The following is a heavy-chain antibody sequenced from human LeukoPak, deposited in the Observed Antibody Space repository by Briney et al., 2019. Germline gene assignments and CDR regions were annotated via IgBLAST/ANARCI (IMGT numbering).Heavy chain of an antibody. CDR3: AREGDSSGWYFDY. D-gene: IGHD6-19*01. J-gene: IGHJ4*02. CDR1: GGSVSSGSDY. CDR2: IYYSGST. V-gene: IGHV4-61*01. Sequence: SETLSLTCTVSGGSVSSGSDYWTWIRQPPGKGLEWIGHIYYSGSTNYNPSLKSRVTMSVDTSKNQFSLRLSSVTAADTAVYYCAREGDSSGWYFDYWGQGTLVTVSS.